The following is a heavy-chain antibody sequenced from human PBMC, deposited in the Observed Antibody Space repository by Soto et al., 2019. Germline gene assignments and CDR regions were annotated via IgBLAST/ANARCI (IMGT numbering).Heavy chain of an antibody. CDR1: GGSISSSSYY. J-gene: IGHJ3*02. CDR3: ARVDYGDYNAFDI. CDR2: VYYGGST. V-gene: IGHV4-39*01. Sequence: SETLSLTCTVSGGSISSSSYYWGWIRQPPGKGLEWIGNVYYGGSTYYNPSLKSRVTISVETSKSQFSLKLSSVTAADTAVYYCARVDYGDYNAFDIWGQGTMVTVSS. D-gene: IGHD4-17*01.